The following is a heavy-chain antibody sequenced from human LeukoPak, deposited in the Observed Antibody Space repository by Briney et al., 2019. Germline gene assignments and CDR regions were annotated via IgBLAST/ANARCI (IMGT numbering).Heavy chain of an antibody. Sequence: SETLSLTCTVSDDSISDYYRGWIRQPPGKGLEWIGYFHNSGTSTYNPSLKSRVTISADTAKNQFSLKLNSLTTADTAVYYCTRGAGWLIDYWGQGILVTVSS. CDR3: TRGAGWLIDY. J-gene: IGHJ4*02. D-gene: IGHD3-16*01. V-gene: IGHV4-59*01. CDR1: DDSISDYY. CDR2: FHNSGTS.